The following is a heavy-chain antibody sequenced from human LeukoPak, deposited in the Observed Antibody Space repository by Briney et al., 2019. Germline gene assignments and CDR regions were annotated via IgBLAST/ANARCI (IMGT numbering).Heavy chain of an antibody. CDR3: ARGAVAGNQLLLVDY. J-gene: IGHJ4*02. Sequence: KAGGSLRLSCAASGFTFNTYDMNWVRQAPGKGLEWVSSISRNGNYIYYADSVKGRFTISRDNAKNSLFLQMSSLRAEDTAVYYCARGAVAGNQLLLVDYWGQGTLVTVSS. D-gene: IGHD6-19*01. V-gene: IGHV3-21*01. CDR1: GFTFNTYD. CDR2: ISRNGNYI.